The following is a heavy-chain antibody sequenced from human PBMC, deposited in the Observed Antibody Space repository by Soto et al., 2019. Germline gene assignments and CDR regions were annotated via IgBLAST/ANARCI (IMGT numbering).Heavy chain of an antibody. V-gene: IGHV5-51*01. Sequence: PGESLKISCKGSGYSFTSYWIGWVRQMPGKGLEWMGIIYPGDSDTRYSPSFQGQVTISADKSISTAYLQWSSLKASDTAMYYCARHAPAYCGGDCSDYWGQGTLVTVSS. J-gene: IGHJ4*02. CDR3: ARHAPAYCGGDCSDY. CDR2: IYPGDSDT. D-gene: IGHD2-21*01. CDR1: GYSFTSYW.